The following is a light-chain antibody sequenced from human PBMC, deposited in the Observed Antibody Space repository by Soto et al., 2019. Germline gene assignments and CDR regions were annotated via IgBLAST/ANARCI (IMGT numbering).Light chain of an antibody. CDR1: TSDVGIYNL. CDR2: EVD. J-gene: IGLJ3*02. CDR3: SSYAGSCWV. V-gene: IGLV2-23*02. Sequence: QSALTQPASVSGSPGQSITISCSGTTSDVGIYNLVSWYQQHPGKAPKLVIYEVDKRPSGVSNRFSGSRSGNTASLTISGLQSEDEADYYCSSYAGSCWVFGGGTKLTVL.